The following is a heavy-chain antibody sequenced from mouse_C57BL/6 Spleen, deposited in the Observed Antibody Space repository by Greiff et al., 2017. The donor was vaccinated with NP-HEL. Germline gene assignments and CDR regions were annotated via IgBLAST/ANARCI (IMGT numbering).Heavy chain of an antibody. CDR2: ISDGGSYT. V-gene: IGHV5-4*01. D-gene: IGHD2-1*01. CDR3: ARESYGNWFAY. Sequence: EVQLVESGGGLVKPGWSLKLSCAASGFTFSSYAMSWVRQTPEKRLEWVATISDGGSYTYYPDNVKGRFTISRDNAKNNLYLQMSHLKSEDTAMYYCARESYGNWFAYWGQGTLVTVSA. J-gene: IGHJ3*01. CDR1: GFTFSSYA.